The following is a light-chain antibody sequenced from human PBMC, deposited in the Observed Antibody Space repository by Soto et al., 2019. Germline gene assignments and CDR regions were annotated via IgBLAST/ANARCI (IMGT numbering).Light chain of an antibody. Sequence: QSVLTQPASVSGSPGQSITIPCTGTSSDIGAYNYVSWYQQDPSKAPKLLIFDVSNRPSGVSNRFSGSKSGNTASLTISGLQTDDETDYFCCSYAGGYTYLFGTGTKVTVL. CDR1: SSDIGAYNY. J-gene: IGLJ1*01. V-gene: IGLV2-14*01. CDR2: DVS. CDR3: CSYAGGYTYL.